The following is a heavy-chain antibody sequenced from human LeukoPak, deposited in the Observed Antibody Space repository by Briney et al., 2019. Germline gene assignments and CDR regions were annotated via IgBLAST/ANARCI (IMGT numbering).Heavy chain of an antibody. Sequence: GASVKVSCKASGYTFTSYGISRVRQAPGQGLEWMGWISAYNGNTNYAQKLQGRVTMTTDTSTSTAYMELRSLRSDDTAVYYCARATRRDFWSGYFFDPWGQGTLVTVSS. CDR1: GYTFTSYG. CDR2: ISAYNGNT. CDR3: ARATRRDFWSGYFFDP. V-gene: IGHV1-18*01. D-gene: IGHD3-3*01. J-gene: IGHJ5*02.